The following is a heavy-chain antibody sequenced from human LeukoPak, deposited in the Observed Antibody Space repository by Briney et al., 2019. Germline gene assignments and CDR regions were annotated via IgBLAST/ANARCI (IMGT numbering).Heavy chain of an antibody. CDR2: IHYSGSA. J-gene: IGHJ4*01. D-gene: IGHD3-10*01. Sequence: SETLSLTCAVYGGSFSGYYWTWIRQPPGKGLEWIGEIHYSGSATYNPSLRSRVTISVDTSKNQFSLKMNSVTAADTAVYYCARGQWFRAFWSRGTPVTVSS. V-gene: IGHV4-34*01. CDR3: ARGQWFRAF. CDR1: GGSFSGYY.